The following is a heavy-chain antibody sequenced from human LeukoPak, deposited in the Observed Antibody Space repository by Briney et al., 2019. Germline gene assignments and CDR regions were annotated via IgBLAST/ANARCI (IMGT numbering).Heavy chain of an antibody. CDR3: AREGSLRSIAARRTGDYIDV. D-gene: IGHD6-6*01. Sequence: GRSLRLSCAVSGFTFSNYWMTWVRQAPGKGLEWVANIKQDGSEKYYVDSVKGRFTISRDNAKNSLYLQMNSLRAEDTAVYYCAREGSLRSIAARRTGDYIDVWGTGTTVTVSS. CDR1: GFTFSNYW. V-gene: IGHV3-7*01. J-gene: IGHJ6*03. CDR2: IKQDGSEK.